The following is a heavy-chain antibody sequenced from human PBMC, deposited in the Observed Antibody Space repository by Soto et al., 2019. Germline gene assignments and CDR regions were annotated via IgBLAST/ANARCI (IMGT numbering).Heavy chain of an antibody. D-gene: IGHD2-2*01. CDR3: ASRYCSSTSCYVNY. CDR1: GGSFSGYY. Sequence: SETLSLTCAVYGGSFSGYYWSWIRQPPGKGLEWIGEINHSGSTNYNPSLKSRVTISVDTSKNQFSLKLSPVTAADTAVYYCASRYCSSTSCYVNYWGQGTLVTVSS. CDR2: INHSGST. V-gene: IGHV4-34*01. J-gene: IGHJ4*02.